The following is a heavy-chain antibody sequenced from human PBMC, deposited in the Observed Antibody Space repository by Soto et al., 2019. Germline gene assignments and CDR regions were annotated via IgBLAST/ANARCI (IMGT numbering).Heavy chain of an antibody. D-gene: IGHD5-18*01. CDR2: IIPIFGTA. CDR1: GGTFSSYA. V-gene: IGHV1-69*13. J-gene: IGHJ5*01. CDR3: ARDRTVGTASWYNWLDS. Sequence: SVKVSCKASGGTFSSYAISWVRQAPGQGLEWMGGIIPIFGTANYAQKFQGRVTITADESTSTAYMELSSLRSEDTAVYYCARDRTVGTASWYNWLDSWRQGTLVIVSS.